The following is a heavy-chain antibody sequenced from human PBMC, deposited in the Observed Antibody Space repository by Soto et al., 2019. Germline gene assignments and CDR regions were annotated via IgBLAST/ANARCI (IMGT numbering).Heavy chain of an antibody. V-gene: IGHV4-39*07. D-gene: IGHD6-19*01. CDR1: GGSISSSSYY. CDR3: ARGIAVAGTLGDYFDY. Sequence: SETLSLTCTVSGGSISSSSYYWGWIRQPPGKGLEWIGSIYYSGSTYYNPSLKSRVTISVDTSKNQFSLKLSSVTAADTAVYYCARGIAVAGTLGDYFDYWGQGTLVTVSS. CDR2: IYYSGST. J-gene: IGHJ4*02.